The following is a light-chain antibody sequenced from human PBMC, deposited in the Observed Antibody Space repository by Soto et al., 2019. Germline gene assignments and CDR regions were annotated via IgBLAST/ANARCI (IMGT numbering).Light chain of an antibody. V-gene: IGKV3D-20*02. Sequence: EIVLTQSPCTLSLSPGERATLSCRASQSVSSSYLAWYQQKPGQAPRLLIYGASSRATGIPDRFSGSGSGTDFTLTISRLEPEDFAVYYCQQRSNWPITFGQGTRLAIK. CDR2: GAS. J-gene: IGKJ5*01. CDR3: QQRSNWPIT. CDR1: QSVSSSY.